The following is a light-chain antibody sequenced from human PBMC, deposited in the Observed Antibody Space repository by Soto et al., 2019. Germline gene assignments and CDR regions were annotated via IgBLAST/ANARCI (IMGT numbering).Light chain of an antibody. CDR1: QSVLYSSNNNNY. CDR2: WAS. CDR3: QQFYSTPIT. V-gene: IGKV4-1*01. J-gene: IGKJ5*01. Sequence: DIVMTQSPDSLAVSLGERATINCKSSQSVLYSSNNNNYLAWYQQKPGQPPKLLIYWASTRESGVPDRFSGSGSETDFTLTISSLQAEDVAVYYCQQFYSTPITFGQGTRLEI.